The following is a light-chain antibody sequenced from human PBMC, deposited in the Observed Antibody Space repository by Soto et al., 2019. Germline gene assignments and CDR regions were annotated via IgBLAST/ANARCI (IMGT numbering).Light chain of an antibody. CDR2: GAS. V-gene: IGKV3-20*01. Sequence: EIVLTQSPGTLSLSPGERATLSCRASQSVDSNYLAWYQQKPGQAPRIIIFGASGRATGIPDRFSGSGSGTDFTLTISRLEPEDFAVYYCQQYGSSSWTFGQGTKVEIK. CDR3: QQYGSSSWT. J-gene: IGKJ1*01. CDR1: QSVDSNY.